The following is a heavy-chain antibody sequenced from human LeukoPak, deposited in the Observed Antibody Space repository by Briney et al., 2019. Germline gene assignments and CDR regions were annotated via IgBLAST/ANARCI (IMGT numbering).Heavy chain of an antibody. J-gene: IGHJ5*02. CDR2: IYWDDDK. D-gene: IGHD3-22*01. V-gene: IGHV2-5*02. CDR1: GFSLSTSGVG. Sequence: SGPTLVNPTQTLTLTCTFSGFSLSTSGVGVGWIRQPPGKALEWLALIYWDDDKRYSPSLKSRLTITKDTSKNQVVLTMTNVDSVDTATYYCAHRVRFDSGGYYYGAWGQGTLVTVSS. CDR3: AHRVRFDSGGYYYGA.